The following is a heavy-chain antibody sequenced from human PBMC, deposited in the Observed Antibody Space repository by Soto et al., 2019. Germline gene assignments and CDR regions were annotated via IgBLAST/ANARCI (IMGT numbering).Heavy chain of an antibody. CDR1: GGSISSGGYY. J-gene: IGHJ4*02. D-gene: IGHD3-10*01. CDR3: ARGPMAYGSVDY. CDR2: IYYSGST. Sequence: QVQLQESGPGLVKPSQTLSLTCTVSGGSISSGGYYCSWIRQHPGKGLEWIWYIYYSGSTYYNSSLKSRVTISVDTSKNQFSLYLSSVTVADTAVYYCARGPMAYGSVDYWGQGTLVTVSS. V-gene: IGHV4-31*03.